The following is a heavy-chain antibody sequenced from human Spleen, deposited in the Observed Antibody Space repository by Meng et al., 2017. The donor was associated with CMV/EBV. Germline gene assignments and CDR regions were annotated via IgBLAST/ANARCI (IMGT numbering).Heavy chain of an antibody. CDR2: IYYSGNT. CDR1: GGSISSHY. D-gene: IGHD3-3*01. CDR3: VRDGYYDFWSGYLRY. J-gene: IGHJ4*02. V-gene: IGHV4-59*11. Sequence: SETLSLTCTVSGGSISSHYWSWIRQPPGKGLEWVGYIYYSGNTNYNPSLKSRVTTSVDTSKNQFSLKLSSVTAADTAVYYCVRDGYYDFWSGYLRYWGQGTLVTVSS.